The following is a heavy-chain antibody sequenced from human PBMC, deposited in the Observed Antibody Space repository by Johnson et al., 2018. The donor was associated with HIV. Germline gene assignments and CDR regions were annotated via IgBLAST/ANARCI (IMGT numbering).Heavy chain of an antibody. CDR1: GFTFSSYW. Sequence: MMLVESGGGLVQPGGSLRLSCAASGFTFSSYWMSWVRQAPGKGLAWVANIKQAGSGKYYVYSVKGRFTISRDNAKNSLYLQMNRLRAEDTAVYYCARDSGSYQGAFDIWGQGTMVTVSS. V-gene: IGHV3-7*01. CDR3: ARDSGSYQGAFDI. D-gene: IGHD1-26*01. CDR2: IKQAGSGK. J-gene: IGHJ3*02.